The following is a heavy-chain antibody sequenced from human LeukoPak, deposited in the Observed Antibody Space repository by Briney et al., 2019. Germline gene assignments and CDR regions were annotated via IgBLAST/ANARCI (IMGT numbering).Heavy chain of an antibody. V-gene: IGHV3-23*01. CDR1: GFTFSSYA. D-gene: IGHD2-8*01. Sequence: GGSLRLSCAASGFTFSSYAMSWVRQAPGEGLEWVSAISGSGGSTYYADSVKGRFTISRDNSKNTLHLQMNSLRAEDTAVYYCAKGSIVLMVYAQELDYWGQGTLVTVSS. CDR2: ISGSGGST. J-gene: IGHJ4*02. CDR3: AKGSIVLMVYAQELDY.